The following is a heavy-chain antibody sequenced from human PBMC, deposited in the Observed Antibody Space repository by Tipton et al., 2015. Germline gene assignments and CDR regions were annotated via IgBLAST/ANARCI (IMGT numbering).Heavy chain of an antibody. J-gene: IGHJ4*02. V-gene: IGHV4-61*01. D-gene: IGHD3-9*01. CDR2: IFYSGST. Sequence: TLSLTCTVSGGSISSGSHFWSWIRQPPGKRLEWIGYIFYSGSTYYNPSLKSRVTISIDTSKHQFSLRLSSVTPADTAVYYCACQDYDRLTRDYQTVDYWGQGTLVTVSS. CDR3: ACQDYDRLTRDYQTVDY. CDR1: GGSISSGSHF.